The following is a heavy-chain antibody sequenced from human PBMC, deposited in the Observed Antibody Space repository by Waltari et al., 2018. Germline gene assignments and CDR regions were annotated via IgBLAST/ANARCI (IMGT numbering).Heavy chain of an antibody. D-gene: IGHD5-18*01. V-gene: IGHV3-9*01. CDR1: GFTFDDFA. J-gene: IGHJ4*02. CDR2: INWNTKKM. CDR3: ARDIAIVPSGSLDY. Sequence: EVQLEESGGGLVQPGKSLRLSCLASGFTFDDFAMHWVRQTPGGGLDGVSGINWNTKKMAYADSVKGRFTISRDNAKNSLDLEMSSLRLEDTALYYCARDIAIVPSGSLDYWGQGTLVVVSS.